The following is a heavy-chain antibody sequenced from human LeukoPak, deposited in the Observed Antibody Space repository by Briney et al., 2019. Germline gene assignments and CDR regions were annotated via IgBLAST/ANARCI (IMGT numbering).Heavy chain of an antibody. CDR2: ISSSSSYI. D-gene: IGHD3-10*01. CDR3: AGSMVRGVVDY. V-gene: IGHV3-21*01. J-gene: IGHJ4*02. Sequence: GGSLRFSCAACGFTFSSYSMNWVRQAPGKGLELVSSISSSSSYIYYADSVKGRFTISRDNAKNSLYLQMNSLRAEDTAVYYCAGSMVRGVVDYWGQGTLVTVSS. CDR1: GFTFSSYS.